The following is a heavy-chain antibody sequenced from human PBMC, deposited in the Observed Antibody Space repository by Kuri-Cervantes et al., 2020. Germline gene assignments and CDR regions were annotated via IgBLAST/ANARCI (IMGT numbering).Heavy chain of an antibody. Sequence: GSLRLSCTVSGDSMSSYYWSWIRQPPGKGLEWIGYSYSGGSTNYNSSLQSRLTISVDTSKRQFSLRLSSMTAADTAVYYCARLVKNRNFDPYYFDYWGPGTLVTVSS. D-gene: IGHD6-6*01. CDR2: SYSGGST. CDR3: ARLVKNRNFDPYYFDY. CDR1: GDSMSSYY. J-gene: IGHJ4*02. V-gene: IGHV4-59*01.